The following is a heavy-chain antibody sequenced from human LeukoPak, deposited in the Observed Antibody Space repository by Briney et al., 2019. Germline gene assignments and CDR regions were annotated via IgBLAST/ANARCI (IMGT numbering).Heavy chain of an antibody. CDR3: AKDSHGGTYFDS. J-gene: IGHJ4*02. D-gene: IGHD1-26*01. CDR2: VSGRVGST. V-gene: IGHV3-23*01. Sequence: SGGSLRLSCAASGFTFSSYDMSWVRQAPGKWLEWVSAVSGRVGSTYYADSVKGRFTISRDNSKSTLFLQMNSLRAEDTAVYYCAKDSHGGTYFDSWGRGTLVTVSS. CDR1: GFTFSSYD.